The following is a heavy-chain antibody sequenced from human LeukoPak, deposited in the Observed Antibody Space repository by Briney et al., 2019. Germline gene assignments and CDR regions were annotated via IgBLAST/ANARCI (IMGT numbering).Heavy chain of an antibody. CDR3: ASLGYCSGGSCYGGANWFDP. D-gene: IGHD2-15*01. CDR1: GGSISGYY. J-gene: IGHJ5*02. V-gene: IGHV4-59*01. CDR2: IYYSGST. Sequence: SETLSLTCTVSGGSISGYYWSWIRQPPGKGLEWIGYIYYSGSTNYNPSLKSRVTISVDTSKNQFSLKLSSVTAADTAVYYCASLGYCSGGSCYGGANWFDPWGRGTLVTVSS.